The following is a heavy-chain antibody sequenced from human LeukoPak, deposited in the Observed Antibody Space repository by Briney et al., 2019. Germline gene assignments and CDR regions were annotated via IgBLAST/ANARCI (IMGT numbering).Heavy chain of an antibody. CDR1: GFTVSSNY. Sequence: GGSLRLSCAASGFTVSSNYMNWVRQAPGKGLEWVSVIYSGGSTYYADSVKGRFTISRDNSKNTLYLQMNSLRAEDTAVYYCATGYSSGWLDNWGQGTLVTVSS. CDR3: ATGYSSGWLDN. V-gene: IGHV3-53*01. J-gene: IGHJ4*02. CDR2: IYSGGST. D-gene: IGHD6-19*01.